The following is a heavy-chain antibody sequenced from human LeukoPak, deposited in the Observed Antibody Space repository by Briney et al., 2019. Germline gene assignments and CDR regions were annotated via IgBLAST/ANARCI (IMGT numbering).Heavy chain of an antibody. V-gene: IGHV3-23*01. CDR3: AKVGDTAMIRGYFDY. D-gene: IGHD5-18*01. J-gene: IGHJ4*02. CDR2: IINSGGST. Sequence: GGSLRLSCVVSGFTFSSNWMHWVRQAPGKGLEWVSAIINSGGSTYYADSVKGRFTISRDNSKNTLYLQMNSLRAEDTAVYYCAKVGDTAMIRGYFDYWGQGTLVTVSS. CDR1: GFTFSSNW.